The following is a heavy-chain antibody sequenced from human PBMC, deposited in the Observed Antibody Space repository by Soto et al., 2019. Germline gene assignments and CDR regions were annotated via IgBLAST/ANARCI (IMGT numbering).Heavy chain of an antibody. CDR2: ISGSGGST. D-gene: IGHD1-7*01. CDR1: GFTFSSYA. Sequence: EVQLLESGGGLVQPGGSLRLSCAASGFTFSSYAMSWVRQAPRKGLEWVSAISGSGGSTYYADSVKGRFTISRDNSKNTLYLQMNSLRAEDTAVYYCAKRITGTPSPIDYWGQGTLVTVSS. V-gene: IGHV3-23*01. CDR3: AKRITGTPSPIDY. J-gene: IGHJ4*02.